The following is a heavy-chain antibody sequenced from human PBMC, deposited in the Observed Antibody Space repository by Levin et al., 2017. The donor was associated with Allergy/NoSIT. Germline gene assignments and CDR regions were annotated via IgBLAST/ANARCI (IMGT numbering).Heavy chain of an antibody. Sequence: SETLSLTCTVSRGSISNNFWSWMRQPPGKRLEWVAWIHSSGTTKYNPSLESRVTISVDTSKNQFSLTLTSVTAADTAIYSCARSSSSRFDPWGQGTLVTVSS. D-gene: IGHD1-26*01. CDR1: RGSISNNF. CDR3: ARSSSSRFDP. J-gene: IGHJ5*02. CDR2: IHSSGTT. V-gene: IGHV4-59*01.